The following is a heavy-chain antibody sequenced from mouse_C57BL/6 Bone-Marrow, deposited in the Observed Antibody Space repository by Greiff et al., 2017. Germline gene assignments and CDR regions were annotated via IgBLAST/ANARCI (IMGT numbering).Heavy chain of an antibody. J-gene: IGHJ3*01. CDR1: GYTFTSYW. CDR2: IHPNSGST. CDR3: ARWSHYDYDGHIAY. D-gene: IGHD2-4*01. Sequence: QVQLQQPGAELVKPGASVKLSCKASGYTFTSYWMHWVKQRPGQGLEWIGMIHPNSGSTTYNEKFTSKATLTVDKSASTAHMQLSSLTSEDSTVYDGARWSHYDYDGHIAYWGQGTLVTVSA. V-gene: IGHV1-64*01.